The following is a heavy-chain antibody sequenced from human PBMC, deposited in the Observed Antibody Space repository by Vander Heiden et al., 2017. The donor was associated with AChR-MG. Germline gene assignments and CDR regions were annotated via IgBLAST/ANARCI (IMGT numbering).Heavy chain of an antibody. J-gene: IGHJ4*02. Sequence: QVQLQQWGAGLLKPSETLSLTCAVYGGSFSGYYWSWIRQPPGKGLEWIGEINHRGSTNYNPALKSRVTISVDTSKNQFSLKLSSVTAADTAVYYCARGSIAVAGHFDYWGQGTLVTVAS. CDR3: ARGSIAVAGHFDY. V-gene: IGHV4-34*01. D-gene: IGHD6-19*01. CDR1: GGSFSGYY. CDR2: INHRGST.